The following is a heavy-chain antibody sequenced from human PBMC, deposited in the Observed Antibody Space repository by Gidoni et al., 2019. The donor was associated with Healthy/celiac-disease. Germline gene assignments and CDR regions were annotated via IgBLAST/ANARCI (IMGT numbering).Heavy chain of an antibody. Sequence: VSAIGTAGDTYYPGSVKGRFTISRENAKNSLYLQMNSLRAEDTAVYYCARDLANSSGWSMDVWAKGPRSPSP. CDR3: ARDLANSSGWSMDV. J-gene: IGHJ6*02. D-gene: IGHD6-19*01. V-gene: IGHV3-13*01. CDR2: IGTAGDT.